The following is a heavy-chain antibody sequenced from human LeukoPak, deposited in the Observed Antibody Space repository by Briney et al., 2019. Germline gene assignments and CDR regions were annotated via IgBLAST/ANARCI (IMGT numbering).Heavy chain of an antibody. CDR2: FDPEDGET. CDR1: GYTLTELS. D-gene: IGHD3-22*01. CDR3: ATAEYYDSSGSIDAFDI. V-gene: IGHV1-24*01. J-gene: IGHJ3*02. Sequence: ASVKVSCKVSGYTLTELSMHWVRQAPGKGLEWMGGFDPEDGETIYAQKFQGRVTMTEDTSTDTAYMELSSLRSEDTAVYYCATAEYYDSSGSIDAFDIWGQGTTVTVSS.